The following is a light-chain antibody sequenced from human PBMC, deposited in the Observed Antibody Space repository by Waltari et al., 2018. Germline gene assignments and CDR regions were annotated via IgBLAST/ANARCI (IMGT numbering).Light chain of an antibody. CDR1: QGISNF. Sequence: DLQMTQSPSSLSASVGDTVTVTCRASQGISNFLNWYQQKPGKAPKLLIYTASTLQSGVPSRFSGDGSGTEFTLTISSLQPEDFATYYCQQSYSFPETFGPGTKVDV. V-gene: IGKV1-39*01. J-gene: IGKJ3*01. CDR2: TAS. CDR3: QQSYSFPET.